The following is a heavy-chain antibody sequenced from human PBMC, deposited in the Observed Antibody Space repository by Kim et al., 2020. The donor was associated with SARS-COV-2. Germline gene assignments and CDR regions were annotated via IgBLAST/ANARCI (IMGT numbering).Heavy chain of an antibody. CDR3: ASSPEPGSWSFDS. Sequence: SETLSLTCTVSGGSIINNYWSWLRQSPGKGLEWIGYIYSTGSTIYNPSLKSRVALSVDTSKNQFSLTLRSVTTADTAVYYCASSPEPGSWSFDSWGQGTL. D-gene: IGHD2-15*01. J-gene: IGHJ4*02. V-gene: IGHV4-4*09. CDR2: IYSTGST. CDR1: GGSIINNY.